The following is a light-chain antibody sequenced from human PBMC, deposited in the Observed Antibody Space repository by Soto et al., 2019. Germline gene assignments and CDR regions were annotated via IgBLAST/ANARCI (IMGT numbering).Light chain of an antibody. CDR1: QGISSY. CDR3: QQYNSYFYT. CDR2: AAS. V-gene: IGKV1-8*01. J-gene: IGKJ2*01. Sequence: IRMTQSPSSLSASTGARVTITCLASQGISSYLAWYQQKPGKAPKLLIYAASTLQSGVPSRFSGSGSGTEFTLTISSLQPDDFATYYCQQYNSYFYTFGQGTKVDIK.